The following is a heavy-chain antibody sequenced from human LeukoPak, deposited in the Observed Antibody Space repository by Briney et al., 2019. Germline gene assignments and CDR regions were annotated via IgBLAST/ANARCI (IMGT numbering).Heavy chain of an antibody. D-gene: IGHD3-10*01. CDR2: IYNSGST. V-gene: IGHV4-38-2*02. J-gene: IGHJ6*03. Sequence: SETLSLTCTVSGYSISSGYFWGWIRQTPGKGLEWIGSIYNSGSTYYNPSLKSRVTISVDTSENQFSLKLRSVTAADTAVYYCAREMYYYVSHSEEYNHYMDVWGKGTTVTVSS. CDR1: GYSISSGYF. CDR3: AREMYYYVSHSEEYNHYMDV.